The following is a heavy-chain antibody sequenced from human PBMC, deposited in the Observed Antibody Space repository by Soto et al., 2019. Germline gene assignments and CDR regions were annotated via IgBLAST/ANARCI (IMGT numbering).Heavy chain of an antibody. V-gene: IGHV1-18*01. CDR2: ISAYNGNT. J-gene: IGHJ6*02. D-gene: IGHD6-13*01. Sequence: QVQLVQSGAEVKKPGASVKVSCKASGYTFTSYGISWVRQAPGQGLEWMGWISAYNGNTNYAQKLQGRVTMTTDTXTXTXXMELRSLRSDDTAVYYCARVLGYSSSSHYYYGMDVWGQGTTVTVSS. CDR1: GYTFTSYG. CDR3: ARVLGYSSSSHYYYGMDV.